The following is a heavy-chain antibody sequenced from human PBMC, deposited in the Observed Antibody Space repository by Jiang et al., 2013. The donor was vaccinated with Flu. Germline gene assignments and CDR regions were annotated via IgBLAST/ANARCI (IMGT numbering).Heavy chain of an antibody. J-gene: IGHJ3*02. V-gene: IGHV3-21*01. CDR1: RFAFSTYN. CDR3: ARDLSVTTRAFDM. D-gene: IGHD4-17*01. Sequence: SLRLSCSASRFAFSTYNMIWVRQAPGKGLEWVSYIGTSGTFIQYADSVKGRFTISRDNAKNSLYLEMSSLRVEDTAVYFCARDLSVTTRAFDMWGRGTMVTVSS. CDR2: IGTSGTFI.